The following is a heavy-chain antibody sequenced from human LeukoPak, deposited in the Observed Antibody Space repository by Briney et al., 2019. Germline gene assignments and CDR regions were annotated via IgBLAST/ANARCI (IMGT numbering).Heavy chain of an antibody. Sequence: SQTLSLTCTVSGNSISSGDNYWSWIRQPAGKGLEWIGRIYTSGSTNYNPSLKSRVTMSVDTSKNQFSLKLTSVTAADTAVYYCARERGSGWYDMAFDYWGQGSLVTVFS. CDR1: GNSISSGDNY. CDR2: IYTSGST. D-gene: IGHD6-19*01. J-gene: IGHJ4*02. CDR3: ARERGSGWYDMAFDY. V-gene: IGHV4-61*02.